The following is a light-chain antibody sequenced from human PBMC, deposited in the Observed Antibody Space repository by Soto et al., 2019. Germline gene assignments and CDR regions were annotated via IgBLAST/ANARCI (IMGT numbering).Light chain of an antibody. CDR2: EVS. V-gene: IGLV2-14*01. Sequence: QSVLTQPASVSGSPGQSITISCTGTSSDVGGYNHVSWYQQHPGKAPKLIIYEVSNRPSGVSNRFSGSKSGNTASLTISGLQAEDESHYYCSSKSSGSTPMLFGGGTKLTVL. J-gene: IGLJ2*01. CDR1: SSDVGGYNH. CDR3: SSKSSGSTPML.